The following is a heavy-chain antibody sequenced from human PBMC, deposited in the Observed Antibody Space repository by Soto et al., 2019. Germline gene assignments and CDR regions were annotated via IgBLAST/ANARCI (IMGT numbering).Heavy chain of an antibody. Sequence: EVQLVESGGGLVKPGGSLRLSCAASGFTFSSYSMNWVRQAPGKGLEWVSSISSSSSYIYYADSVKGRFTISRDNAKTSLYLQMNSLKAEDTDVYYGPGMYNWNDEHAFDIWGQGTTVTVSS. CDR2: ISSSSSYI. CDR1: GFTFSSYS. V-gene: IGHV3-21*01. J-gene: IGHJ3*02. CDR3: PGMYNWNDEHAFDI. D-gene: IGHD1-1*01.